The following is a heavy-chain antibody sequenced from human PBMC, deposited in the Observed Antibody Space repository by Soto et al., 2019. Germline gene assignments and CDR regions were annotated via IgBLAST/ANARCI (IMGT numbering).Heavy chain of an antibody. D-gene: IGHD2-21*01. J-gene: IGHJ2*01. Sequence: GGSLRLSCAASGFTFSSYAMSWVRQAPGKGLEWVSAISGSGGSTYYADSVKGRFTISRDNSKNTLYLQMNSLRAEDTAVYYCSNPKGCDSPNPSNDWYFDLWGRGTLVTVSS. V-gene: IGHV3-23*01. CDR3: SNPKGCDSPNPSNDWYFDL. CDR1: GFTFSSYA. CDR2: ISGSGGST.